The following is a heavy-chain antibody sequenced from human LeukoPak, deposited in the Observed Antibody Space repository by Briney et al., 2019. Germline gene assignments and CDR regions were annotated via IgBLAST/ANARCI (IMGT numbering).Heavy chain of an antibody. Sequence: SETLSLTCTVSGGSISSSSYYWGWIRQPPGKGLGWIGSIYYSGSTYYNPSLKSRVTISVDTSKNQFSLKLSSVTAADTAVYYCANLRGTWLAAAGGASYFDYWGQGTLVTVSS. J-gene: IGHJ4*02. CDR1: GGSISSSSYY. D-gene: IGHD6-13*01. CDR2: IYYSGST. CDR3: ANLRGTWLAAAGGASYFDY. V-gene: IGHV4-39*07.